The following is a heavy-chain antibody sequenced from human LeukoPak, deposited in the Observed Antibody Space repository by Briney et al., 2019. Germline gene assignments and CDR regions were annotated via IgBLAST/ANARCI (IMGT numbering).Heavy chain of an antibody. CDR2: INPGDSDT. CDR3: ARQPGAGWFDP. CDR1: GYSFTSSW. J-gene: IGHJ5*02. D-gene: IGHD3-10*01. Sequence: GESLQISCQAPGYSFTSSWIGWARQMPGKGLEWMAIINPGDSDTRYSPSFQGQVTISADKSISTVYLQWGSLKASDTAMYYCARQPGAGWFDPWGQGTLVTVSS. V-gene: IGHV5-51*01.